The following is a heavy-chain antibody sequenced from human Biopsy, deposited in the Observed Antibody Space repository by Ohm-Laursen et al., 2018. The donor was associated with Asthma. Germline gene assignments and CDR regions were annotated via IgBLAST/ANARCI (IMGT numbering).Heavy chain of an antibody. V-gene: IGHV3-53*01. CDR3: ARGDSSNWSHYYFDY. CDR2: IYSGGGT. CDR1: GFTVSTNG. D-gene: IGHD3-22*01. J-gene: IGHJ4*02. Sequence: SLRLSCAASGFTVSTNGMSWVRQPPGKGLEWVSVIYSGGGTYYADSVQGRVTISRDYSKNTLYLQMHSLRAEDTAVYYCARGDSSNWSHYYFDYWGQGTLVTVSS.